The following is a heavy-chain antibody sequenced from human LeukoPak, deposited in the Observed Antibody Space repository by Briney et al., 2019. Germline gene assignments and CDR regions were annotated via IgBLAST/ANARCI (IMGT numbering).Heavy chain of an antibody. CDR2: ISYDGSNK. V-gene: IGHV3-30*18. Sequence: PGRSLRLSCAASGFTFSSYGMHWVRQAPGKGLEWVAVISYDGSNKYYADSVKGRFTISRDNSKNTLYLQMNSPRAEDTAVYYCAKDSGYDLYYFDYWGQGTLVTVSS. D-gene: IGHD5-12*01. CDR1: GFTFSSYG. J-gene: IGHJ4*02. CDR3: AKDSGYDLYYFDY.